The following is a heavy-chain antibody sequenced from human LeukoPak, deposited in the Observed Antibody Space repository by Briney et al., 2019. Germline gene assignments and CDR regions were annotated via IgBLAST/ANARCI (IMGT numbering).Heavy chain of an antibody. D-gene: IGHD3-16*01. V-gene: IGHV4-39*07. CDR1: GVSISALSDY. CDR2: IYTSGST. Sequence: SETLSLTCNVSGVSISALSDYWGWIRLPRGKGLEWIGRIYTSGSTNYNPSLKSRVTISVDTSKNQFSLKLSSVTAADTAVYYCARGQVGVTIGGFDYWGQGTLVTVSS. J-gene: IGHJ4*02. CDR3: ARGQVGVTIGGFDY.